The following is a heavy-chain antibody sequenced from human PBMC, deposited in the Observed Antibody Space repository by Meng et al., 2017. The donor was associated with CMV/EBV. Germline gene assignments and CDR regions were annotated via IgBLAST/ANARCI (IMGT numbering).Heavy chain of an antibody. V-gene: IGHV4-61*01. D-gene: IGHD2-2*01. CDR2: IYYSGST. Sequence: GSLRLSCTVSGGSVSSGSYYWSWIRQPPGKGLEWIAYIYYSGSTNYNPSLKSRVTISVDTSKNQFSLKLSSVTAADTAVYYCARESVVVPAAMIIKQPDYYYYGMDVWGQGTTVTVSS. CDR1: GGSVSSGSYY. J-gene: IGHJ6*02. CDR3: ARESVVVPAAMIIKQPDYYYYGMDV.